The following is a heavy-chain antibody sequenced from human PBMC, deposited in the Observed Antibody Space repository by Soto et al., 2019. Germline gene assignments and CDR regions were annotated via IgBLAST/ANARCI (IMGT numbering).Heavy chain of an antibody. J-gene: IGHJ4*02. CDR1: GFTFSYYA. V-gene: IGHV3-23*01. D-gene: IGHD6-19*01. CDR3: AKDATRSDGWYYFDS. Sequence: LRLSCVASGFTFSYYAMGWVRQAPGKGLEWVSVIDNSGGTTYYTDSVKGRFTISRDNSKNTLYLQMSSLRAEDTAIYYCAKDATRSDGWYYFDSWGQGALVTVSS. CDR2: IDNSGGTT.